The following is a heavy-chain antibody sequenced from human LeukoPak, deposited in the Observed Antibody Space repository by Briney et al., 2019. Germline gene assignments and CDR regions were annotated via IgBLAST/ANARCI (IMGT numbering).Heavy chain of an antibody. D-gene: IGHD3-3*01. J-gene: IGHJ4*02. V-gene: IGHV5-51*01. CDR3: ARHAGGDFWSGYYLRPLDY. CDR1: GYSFTSYW. CDR2: IYPGDSDT. Sequence: GESLQISCKGSGYSFTSYWIGWVRQMPGKGLEWMGIIYPGDSDTRYSPSFQGQVTISADKSISTAYLQWSSLKASDTAMYYCARHAGGDFWSGYYLRPLDYWGQGTLVTVSS.